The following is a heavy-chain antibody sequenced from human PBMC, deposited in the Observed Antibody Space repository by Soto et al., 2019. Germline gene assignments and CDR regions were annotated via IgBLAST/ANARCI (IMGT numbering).Heavy chain of an antibody. CDR2: IWYDGSNK. J-gene: IGHJ4*02. V-gene: IGHV3-33*01. Sequence: GGSLRLSCAASGFTFSSYGMHWVRQAPGKGLEWVAVIWYDGSNKYYADSVKGRFTISRDNSKNTLYLQMNSLRAEDTAVYYCARDSYGESSDYWGQGTLVTVSS. D-gene: IGHD4-17*01. CDR1: GFTFSSYG. CDR3: ARDSYGESSDY.